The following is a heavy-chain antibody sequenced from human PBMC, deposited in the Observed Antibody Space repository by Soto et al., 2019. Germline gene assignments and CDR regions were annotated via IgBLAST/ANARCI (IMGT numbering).Heavy chain of an antibody. J-gene: IGHJ4*02. CDR1: GLTFSSYA. CDR2: ISGSGGST. D-gene: IGHD6-19*01. Sequence: AGSLRPSCATTGLTFSSYAMSSVSQASGKGLEWVSAISGSGGSTYYADSVKGRFTISRDNSKNTLYLQMNSLRAEDTAVYYCAKDYRIAVAGTRFDYWGQGTLVTVSS. V-gene: IGHV3-23*01. CDR3: AKDYRIAVAGTRFDY.